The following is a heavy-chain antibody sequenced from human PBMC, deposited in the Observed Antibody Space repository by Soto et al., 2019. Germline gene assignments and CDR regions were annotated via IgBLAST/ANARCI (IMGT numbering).Heavy chain of an antibody. V-gene: IGHV1-69*13. CDR2: IIPIFGTA. Sequence: SVKVSCKASGGTFSSYAISWVRQAPGQGLEWMGGIIPIFGTANYAQKFQGRVKITADESTSTAYMELSSLRSEDTAVYYCANNPHGSGSYEPFDYWGQGTLVTVSS. CDR3: ANNPHGSGSYEPFDY. CDR1: GGTFSSYA. J-gene: IGHJ4*02. D-gene: IGHD3-10*01.